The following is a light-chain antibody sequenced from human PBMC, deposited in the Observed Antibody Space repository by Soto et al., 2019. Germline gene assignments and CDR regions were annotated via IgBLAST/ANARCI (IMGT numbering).Light chain of an antibody. Sequence: QSALPQPASVSGSPGQSITISCSGTSSDVGGYNYVCWYQQHPGKAPKLMIYDVDNRPSGVSNRFSGSRSGNTASLTISGLRAEDEADYYCSSYTSSNTVVFGGGTKLTVL. J-gene: IGLJ2*01. CDR1: SSDVGGYNY. CDR3: SSYTSSNTVV. V-gene: IGLV2-14*01. CDR2: DVD.